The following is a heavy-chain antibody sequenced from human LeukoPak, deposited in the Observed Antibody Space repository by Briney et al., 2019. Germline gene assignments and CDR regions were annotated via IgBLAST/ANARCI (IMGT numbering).Heavy chain of an antibody. CDR1: GDSIRSSY. V-gene: IGHV4-59*08. CDR2: IYYSGST. CDR3: ARHGPTSYYFDY. D-gene: IGHD6-6*01. Sequence: SETLSLTCTVSGDSIRSSYWSWIRQPPGKGLEWIGYIYYSGSTNYNPSLDSRVTISVDTSKIQLSLKLTSVTAADAAVYYCARHGPTSYYFDYWGQGTLVTVYS. J-gene: IGHJ4*02.